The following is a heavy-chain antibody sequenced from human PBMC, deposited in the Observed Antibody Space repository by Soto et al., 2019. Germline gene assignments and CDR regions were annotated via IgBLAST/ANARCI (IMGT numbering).Heavy chain of an antibody. Sequence: SETLSLTCRVSGGSIRSYYWSWIRQPPGKGLEWIGYIYYSVSTNYNPSLKSRVTISVDTSKNQFSLKLSSVTAADTAVYYCARHSPPMYDILTGTTLDPYYGMDVWGQGTTVTVSS. D-gene: IGHD3-9*01. CDR3: ARHSPPMYDILTGTTLDPYYGMDV. V-gene: IGHV4-59*08. CDR2: IYYSVST. J-gene: IGHJ6*02. CDR1: GGSIRSYY.